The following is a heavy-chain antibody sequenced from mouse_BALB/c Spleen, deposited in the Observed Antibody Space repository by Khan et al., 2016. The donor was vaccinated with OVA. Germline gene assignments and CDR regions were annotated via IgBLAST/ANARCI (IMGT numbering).Heavy chain of an antibody. CDR2: ISGDSSTI. J-gene: IGHJ2*01. V-gene: IGHV5-17*02. CDR1: GFTFSSYG. CDR3: ATSDFYGYYFDY. Sequence: EVELVESGGGLVQPGGSRKLSCAASGFTFSSYGMHWVRQAPEKGLEWVAYISGDSSTIYYADTVKGRFTISRANPKNTLFLQMTSLMSEDTARYYCATSDFYGYYFDYWGPGTTLTVSS. D-gene: IGHD1-1*01.